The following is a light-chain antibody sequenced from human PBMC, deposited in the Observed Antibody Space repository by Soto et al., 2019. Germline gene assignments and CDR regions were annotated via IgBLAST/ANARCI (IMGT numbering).Light chain of an antibody. J-gene: IGKJ4*01. CDR3: QKFNAAPT. CDR1: QAISNY. Sequence: DIQMTQSPSSLSASVGDRVTITCRASQAISNYLAWYQQKPGKVPTLLIYAASTLQSGVPSRFSGSGSGTDFTLTISSLKPGDAATYYCQKFNAAPTFGGGAKVEI. V-gene: IGKV1-27*01. CDR2: AAS.